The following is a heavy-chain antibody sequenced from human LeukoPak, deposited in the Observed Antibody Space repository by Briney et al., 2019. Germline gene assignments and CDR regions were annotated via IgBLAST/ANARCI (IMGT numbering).Heavy chain of an antibody. CDR3: AKGGPQPYYFDY. CDR1: GFTFDDYA. CDR2: ISWNSGSI. V-gene: IGHV3-9*03. J-gene: IGHJ4*02. D-gene: IGHD1-26*01. Sequence: GRSLRLSCAASGFTFDDYAMHWVRQAPGKGLEWVSGISWNSGSIGYADSVKGRFTISRDNAKNSLYLQMNSLRAEDMSLYYCAKGGPQPYYFDYWGQGTLVTVSS.